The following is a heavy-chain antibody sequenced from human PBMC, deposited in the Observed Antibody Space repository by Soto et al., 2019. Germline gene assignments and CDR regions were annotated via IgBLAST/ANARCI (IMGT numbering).Heavy chain of an antibody. CDR1: GFTFSDYY. D-gene: IGHD3-22*01. CDR2: ISSSGSTI. V-gene: IGHV3-11*01. CDR3: ARDHDYDSSGYAVYFDY. Sequence: PGGSLRLSCAASGFTFSDYYMSWIRQAPGKGLKWVSYISSSGSTIYYADSVKGRFTISRDNAKNSLYLQMNSLRAEDTAVYYYARDHDYDSSGYAVYFDYWGQGTLVTVSS. J-gene: IGHJ4*02.